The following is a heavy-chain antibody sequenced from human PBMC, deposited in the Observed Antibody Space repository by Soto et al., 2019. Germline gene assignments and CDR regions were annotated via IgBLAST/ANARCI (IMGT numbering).Heavy chain of an antibody. J-gene: IGHJ4*02. CDR3: AKDKEMGSGSYYRGYFDY. CDR2: IRGSGGVT. V-gene: IGHV3-23*01. CDR1: GFTFSSYA. Sequence: GGSLRLSCAASGFTFSSYAMSWVRQAPGKGLEWVSAIRGSGGVTYYADSVQGRFTISRDNSKNTLYLEMNSLRAEDTAIYYCAKDKEMGSGSYYRGYFDYWGQGTLVTVSS. D-gene: IGHD3-10*01.